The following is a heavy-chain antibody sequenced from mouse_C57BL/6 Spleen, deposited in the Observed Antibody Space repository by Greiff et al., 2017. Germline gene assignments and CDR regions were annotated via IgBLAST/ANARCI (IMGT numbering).Heavy chain of an antibody. V-gene: IGHV1-82*01. CDR2: IYPGDGDT. D-gene: IGHD2-1*01. Sequence: VKLMESGPELVKPGASVKISCKASGYAFSSSWMNWVKQRPGKGLEWIGRIYPGDGDTNYNGKFKGKATLTADKSSSTAYMQLRSLTSEDSAVYFCARSGDVYSLFAYWGQGTLVTVSA. CDR1: GYAFSSSW. CDR3: ARSGDVYSLFAY. J-gene: IGHJ3*01.